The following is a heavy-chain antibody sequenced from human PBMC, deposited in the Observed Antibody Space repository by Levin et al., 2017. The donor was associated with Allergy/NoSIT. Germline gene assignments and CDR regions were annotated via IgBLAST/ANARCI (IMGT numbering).Heavy chain of an antibody. CDR1: GYSFTSYW. J-gene: IGHJ5*02. Sequence: RPGGSLRLSCKGSGYSFTSYWIGWVRQMPGKGLEWMGIIYPGDSDTRYSPSFQGQVTISADKSISTAYLQWSSLKASDTAMYYWARLVVPAAIPTSWFDPWGQGTLVTVSS. CDR3: ARLVVPAAIPTSWFDP. V-gene: IGHV5-51*01. D-gene: IGHD2-2*02. CDR2: IYPGDSDT.